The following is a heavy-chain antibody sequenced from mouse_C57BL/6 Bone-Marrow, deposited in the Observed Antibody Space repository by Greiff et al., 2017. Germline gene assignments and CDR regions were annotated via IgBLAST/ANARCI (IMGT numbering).Heavy chain of an antibody. CDR2: IYYSGTI. V-gene: IGHV3-5*01. J-gene: IGHJ1*03. CDR1: GISITTGNYR. D-gene: IGHD3-1*01. Sequence: EVQLQESGPGLVKPSQTVFLTCTVTGISITTGNYRWSWIRQFPGNKLEWIGYIYYSGTITYNPSLTSRTTITRDTPKNQFFLEMNALTAEDTATYDCAREGDYSPGYCDVWGTGTTVTVAS. CDR3: AREGDYSPGYCDV.